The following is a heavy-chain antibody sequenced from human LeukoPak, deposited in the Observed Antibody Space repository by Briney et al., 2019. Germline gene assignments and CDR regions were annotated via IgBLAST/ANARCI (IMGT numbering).Heavy chain of an antibody. Sequence: SETLSLTCTVSGGSISSSSYYWGWIRQPPGKGLEWIGSIHYSGSTNYNPSLKSRVTISVDTSKNQFSLNLRSVTAADTAVYYCARLLSPGWFDPWGQGTLVTVSS. CDR2: IHYSGST. D-gene: IGHD2/OR15-2a*01. CDR1: GGSISSSSYY. J-gene: IGHJ5*02. CDR3: ARLLSPGWFDP. V-gene: IGHV4-39*01.